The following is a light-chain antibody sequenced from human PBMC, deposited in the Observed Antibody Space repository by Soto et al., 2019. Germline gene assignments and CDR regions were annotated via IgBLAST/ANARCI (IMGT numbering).Light chain of an antibody. Sequence: EIVLTQSPATLSLSPGESATLSCRASQSVSSYLAWYQQKPGQAPRLLIYDASKRATGIPTRFSGSGSGTDFTLTISSLEPEDFAVYYCQQRSNWLLTFGGGTKVEIK. CDR2: DAS. CDR1: QSVSSY. CDR3: QQRSNWLLT. V-gene: IGKV3-11*01. J-gene: IGKJ4*01.